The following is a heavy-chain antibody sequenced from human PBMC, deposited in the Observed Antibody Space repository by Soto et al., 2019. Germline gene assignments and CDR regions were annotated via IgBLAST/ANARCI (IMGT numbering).Heavy chain of an antibody. CDR2: ISGSGGST. J-gene: IGHJ4*02. D-gene: IGHD6-19*01. V-gene: IGHV3-23*01. CDR1: GFTFSSYA. Sequence: EVQLLESGGGLVQPGGSLRLSCAASGFTFSSYAMSWVRQAPGKGLEWVSAISGSGGSTYYADSVKGRFTISRDNAKHTLYLQMNSLRAEDTAVYYCAKPHVAGGFSYYWGQGTLVTVSS. CDR3: AKPHVAGGFSYY.